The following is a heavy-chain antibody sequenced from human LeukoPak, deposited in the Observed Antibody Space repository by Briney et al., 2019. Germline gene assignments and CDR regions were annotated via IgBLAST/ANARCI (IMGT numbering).Heavy chain of an antibody. J-gene: IGHJ3*02. CDR3: AYVEGGYSYGLDAFDI. V-gene: IGHV4-4*02. CDR1: GGSISSSNW. Sequence: SETLSLTCAVSGGSISSSNWWSWVRQPPGKGLEWIGEIYHSGSTNYNPSLKRRVTISVDKSKNQFSLKLSSVTAADTAVYYCAYVEGGYSYGLDAFDIWGQGTMVTVSS. D-gene: IGHD5-18*01. CDR2: IYHSGST.